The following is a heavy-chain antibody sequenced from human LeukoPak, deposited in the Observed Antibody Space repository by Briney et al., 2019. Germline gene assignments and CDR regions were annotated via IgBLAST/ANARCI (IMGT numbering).Heavy chain of an antibody. V-gene: IGHV6-1*01. CDR1: GDSVSSNTAT. J-gene: IGHJ4*02. Sequence: SQTLSLTCAISGDSVSSNTATWTWIRQSPSRGLEWLGRTYYRSKWYNDYAVSVKSRITISPDTSKNQFSLQLNSVTPEDTAVYYCARDTPYLGYWGQGTLVTVSS. D-gene: IGHD3-16*01. CDR2: TYYRSKWYN. CDR3: ARDTPYLGY.